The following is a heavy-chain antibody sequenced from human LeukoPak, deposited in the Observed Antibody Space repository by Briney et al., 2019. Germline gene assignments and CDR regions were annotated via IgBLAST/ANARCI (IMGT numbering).Heavy chain of an antibody. CDR1: GGSISTYY. Sequence: SETLSLTCTVSGGSISTYYWSWVRQPPGKGLEWIGYVYSSGSTNYHPSLKSRVTMSVDTSKNQFSLKLSSVTAADTAVYYCARGGPLYYDSSGYYFDYWGQGTLVTVSS. CDR3: ARGGPLYYDSSGYYFDY. V-gene: IGHV4-59*01. CDR2: VYSSGST. J-gene: IGHJ4*02. D-gene: IGHD3-22*01.